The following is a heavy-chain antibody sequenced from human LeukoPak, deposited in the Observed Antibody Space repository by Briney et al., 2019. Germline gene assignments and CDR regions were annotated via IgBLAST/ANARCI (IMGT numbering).Heavy chain of an antibody. V-gene: IGHV4-39*01. J-gene: IGHJ4*02. D-gene: IGHD6-13*01. CDR2: IYYSGST. Sequence: PSETLSLTCTVSGGSISSSSYYWGWIRQPPGKGLEWIGSIYYSGSTYYNPSLKSRVTISVDTSKNQFSLKLSSVTAADTAVYYCARMTYPYGSWSSLFDYWGQGTLVTVSS. CDR3: ARMTYPYGSWSSLFDY. CDR1: GGSISSSSYY.